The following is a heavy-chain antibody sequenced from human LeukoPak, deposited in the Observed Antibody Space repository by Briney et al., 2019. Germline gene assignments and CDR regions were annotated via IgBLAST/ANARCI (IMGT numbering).Heavy chain of an antibody. J-gene: IGHJ6*03. Sequence: GGSLRLSCADSGFTFSSYSMNWVRQAPGKGLEWVSYISSSSGSITYYADSVKGRFTISRDNDKNSLYLQMNSLRAEDTAVYYCARDPYSGSYGADYYYYMDVWGKGTTVTISS. CDR3: ARDPYSGSYGADYYYYMDV. CDR1: GFTFSSYS. V-gene: IGHV3-48*01. D-gene: IGHD1-26*01. CDR2: ISSSSGSIT.